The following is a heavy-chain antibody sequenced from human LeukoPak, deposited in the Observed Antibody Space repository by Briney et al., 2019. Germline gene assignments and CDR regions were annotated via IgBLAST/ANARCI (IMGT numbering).Heavy chain of an antibody. CDR1: GFTFSSYS. CDR3: ARGYNYMDV. V-gene: IGHV3-48*04. D-gene: IGHD1-14*01. Sequence: GGSLRLSCAASGFTFSSYSMNWVRQAPGKGLEWVSYISSSSSTIYYADSVKGRFTISRDNAKNSLYLQVNSLRAEDTAVYYCARGYNYMDVWGKGTTVTVSS. J-gene: IGHJ6*03. CDR2: ISSSSSTI.